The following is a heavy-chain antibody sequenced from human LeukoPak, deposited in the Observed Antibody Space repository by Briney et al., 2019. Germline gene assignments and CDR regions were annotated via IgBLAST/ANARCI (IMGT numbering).Heavy chain of an antibody. V-gene: IGHV3-23*01. CDR2: ISGSGGST. D-gene: IGHD1-26*01. J-gene: IGHJ4*02. CDR3: AKDLAGSGSHFFDY. CDR1: GFTFSNYA. Sequence: GGSLRLSCAASGFTFSNYAMNWVRQAPGRGLEWVSAISGSGGSTYYADSVKGRSTISRDNSKNTLYLQMNSLRAEDTAVYYFAKDLAGSGSHFFDYWGQGTLVTVSS.